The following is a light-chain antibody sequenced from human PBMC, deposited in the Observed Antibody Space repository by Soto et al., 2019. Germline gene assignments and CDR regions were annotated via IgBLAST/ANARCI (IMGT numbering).Light chain of an antibody. CDR3: QQYSTYWYT. CDR2: DAS. CDR1: QDISNY. V-gene: IGKV1-33*01. J-gene: IGKJ5*01. Sequence: DIQMTQSPSSVSASVGYRVTITCEASQDISNYLNWYQQKPGKAPKLLIYDASSLDTGAPSRFSVSGSGTEFTLTISSLQTDDFATYDGQQYSTYWYTFGQGTRLEIK.